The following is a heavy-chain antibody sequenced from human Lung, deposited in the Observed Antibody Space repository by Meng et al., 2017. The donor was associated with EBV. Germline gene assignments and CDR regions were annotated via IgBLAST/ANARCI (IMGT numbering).Heavy chain of an antibody. D-gene: IGHD2-2*01. CDR2: VYHSGNT. CDR3: ASRYCPTTSCRQD. V-gene: IGHV4-4*02. Sequence: QVQRQGSGPGLVQPSGTLSLPCAVSGASISSDKWWSWVRQTPGKGLEWIGEVYHSGNTNYNPSLTSRVTILVDKSKNQFSLKLSSVTAADTAVYYCASRYCPTTSCRQDWGQGTLVTVSS. J-gene: IGHJ4*02. CDR1: GASISSDKW.